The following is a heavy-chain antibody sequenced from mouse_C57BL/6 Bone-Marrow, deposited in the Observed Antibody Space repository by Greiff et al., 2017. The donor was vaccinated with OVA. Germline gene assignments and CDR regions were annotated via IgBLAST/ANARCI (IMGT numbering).Heavy chain of an antibody. CDR2: IYPRVGRT. V-gene: IGHV1-78*01. CDR3: ARLIPFYSNYVGWYCDV. D-gene: IGHD2-5*01. J-gene: IGHJ1*03. CDR1: GYTFTDHT. Sequence: VQLQQSDAELVKPGASVKISCKVSGYTFTDHTIHWMKQRPEQGLEWIGYIYPRVGRTKYNEKFKGKATLNADKSSSTAYMQLNSLTSEDSAVYFCARLIPFYSNYVGWYCDVWGTGTTVTVSS.